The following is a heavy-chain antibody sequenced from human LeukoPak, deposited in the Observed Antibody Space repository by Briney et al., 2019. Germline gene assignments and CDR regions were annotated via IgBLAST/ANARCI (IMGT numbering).Heavy chain of an antibody. CDR2: FHHGGSP. Sequence: SQTLSLTCAVSGGSINNGDYIWTWIRQPPGKGLEWIGCFHHGGSPSYNPSLQSRVTISADTSKNQFSLNLRSVTDADTAVYYCARGLPTDKIDYWGQGTLVTVSS. V-gene: IGHV4-30-4*01. CDR3: ARGLPTDKIDY. D-gene: IGHD4-17*01. CDR1: GGSINNGDYI. J-gene: IGHJ4*02.